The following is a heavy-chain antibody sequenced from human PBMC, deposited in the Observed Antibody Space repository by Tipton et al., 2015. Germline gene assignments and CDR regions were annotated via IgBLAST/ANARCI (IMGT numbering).Heavy chain of an antibody. CDR3: AGQQWLVSYYFDF. J-gene: IGHJ4*02. V-gene: IGHV4-39*01. Sequence: TLSLTCTVSGDSISSGRYYWGWIRQPPGKGLECIGIIYSSGSTYYNPSLKSRVTMSVDTSRNQFSLNLTSVTAADTAVYYCAGQQWLVSYYFDFWGQGTLVTVSS. D-gene: IGHD6-19*01. CDR2: IYSSGST. CDR1: GDSISSGRYY.